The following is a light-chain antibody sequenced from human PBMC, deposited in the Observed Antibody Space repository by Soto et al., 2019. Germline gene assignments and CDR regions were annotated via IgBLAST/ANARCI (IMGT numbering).Light chain of an antibody. Sequence: EIVMTQSPATLSVSPGERATLSCRASQSVSSNLAWYQQKPGQAPRLLIYGASTRANAIPARFSGSGSGTEFTLTISSLQSEDFAVYYCQQYNNWPPLTFGGGTKVEIK. CDR3: QQYNNWPPLT. J-gene: IGKJ4*01. CDR1: QSVSSN. CDR2: GAS. V-gene: IGKV3D-15*01.